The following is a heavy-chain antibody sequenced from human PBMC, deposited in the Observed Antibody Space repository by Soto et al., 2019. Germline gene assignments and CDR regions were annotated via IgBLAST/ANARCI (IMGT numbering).Heavy chain of an antibody. J-gene: IGHJ5*02. CDR1: GASISSSNW. D-gene: IGHD2-2*01. CDR3: ARLGSGYCSSTSCTGWFDP. V-gene: IGHV4-39*01. Sequence: SETLSLTCFVSGASISSSNWWSWVRQPPGKGLEWIGSIYYSGSTYYNPSLKSRVTISVDTSKNQFSLKLSSVTAADTAVYYCARLGSGYCSSTSCTGWFDPWGQGTLVTVSS. CDR2: IYYSGST.